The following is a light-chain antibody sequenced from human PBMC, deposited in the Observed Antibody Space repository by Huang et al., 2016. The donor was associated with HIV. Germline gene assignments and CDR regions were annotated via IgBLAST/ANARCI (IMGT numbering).Light chain of an antibody. J-gene: IGKJ1*01. CDR1: QYIGKY. CDR2: DAS. V-gene: IGKV1-33*01. CDR3: QHYDSLPPWT. Sequence: DIQMTQSPSSLSASIGDRATITCQASQYIGKYLNWYHQKSGQAPKLLIFDASNLQTGVSSRFSGSGSGADFTFTINTLQPEDIATYYCQHYDSLPPWTFGQGTRVQI.